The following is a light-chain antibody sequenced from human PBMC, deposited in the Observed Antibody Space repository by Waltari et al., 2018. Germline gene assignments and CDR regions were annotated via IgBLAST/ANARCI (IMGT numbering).Light chain of an antibody. CDR2: DGN. Sequence: QSGLTQPRPVSGSPGQSVTISCTGISSHDGDHKYGSWYQQHPGKAPNLMIYDGNKRPSGVPDRFSGSKSANTASLTISGLQAEDEADYSCCSYAGSYVIFGEGTKLTVL. J-gene: IGLJ2*01. V-gene: IGLV2-11*01. CDR3: CSYAGSYVI. CDR1: SSHDGDHKY.